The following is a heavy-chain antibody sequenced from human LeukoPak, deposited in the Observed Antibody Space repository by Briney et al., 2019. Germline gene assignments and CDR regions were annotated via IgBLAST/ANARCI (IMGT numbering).Heavy chain of an antibody. V-gene: IGHV3-64*01. J-gene: IGHJ4*02. CDR3: ARVSGVN. D-gene: IGHD4-23*01. Sequence: GGSLRLSCAASGFTFSSYAMYWVRQAPGKGLEYVSAISSNGGSTYYANSVKGRFTISRDNSKNTLYLQMGSLRAEDMAVYYCARVSGVNWGQGTLVTVSS. CDR2: ISSNGGST. CDR1: GFTFSSYA.